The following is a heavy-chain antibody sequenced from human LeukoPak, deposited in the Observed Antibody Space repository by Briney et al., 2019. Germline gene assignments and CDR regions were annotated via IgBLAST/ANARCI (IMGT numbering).Heavy chain of an antibody. CDR3: ARHLVGRITIFGVVILDWFDP. CDR1: GGSVSSGSYY. CDR2: IYYSGST. J-gene: IGHJ5*02. Sequence: SETLSLTCTVSGGSVSSGSYYWSWIRQPPGKGLEWIGYIYYSGSTNYNPSLKSRVTMSVNMSKNQFSLRLSSVTAADTAVYYCARHLVGRITIFGVVILDWFDPWGQGTLVTVSS. D-gene: IGHD3-3*01. V-gene: IGHV4-61*01.